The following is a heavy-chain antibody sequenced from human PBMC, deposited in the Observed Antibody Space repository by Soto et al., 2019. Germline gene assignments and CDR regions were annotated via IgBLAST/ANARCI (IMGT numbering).Heavy chain of an antibody. V-gene: IGHV3-30-3*01. CDR1: GFTFSSYA. D-gene: IGHD3-10*01. J-gene: IGHJ1*01. Sequence: GSLRLSCAASGFTFSSYAMHWVRQAPGKGLEWVAVISYDGSNKYYADSVKGRFTISRDNSKNTLYLQMNSLRAEDTAVYYCARAGEGARLLWFGELLESPEYFQHWGQGTLVTVSS. CDR3: ARAGEGARLLWFGELLESPEYFQH. CDR2: ISYDGSNK.